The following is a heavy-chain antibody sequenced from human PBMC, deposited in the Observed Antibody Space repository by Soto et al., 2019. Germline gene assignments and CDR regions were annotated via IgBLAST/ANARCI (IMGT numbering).Heavy chain of an antibody. Sequence: QVQLVQSGAEVKKPGASVMVSCKASGYSFTDYYTHWVRQAPGQGLEWMGLINPSGTYTKYAQKFQGRVTMTRDTSTSTVYMELSDLRSADTAVYYCLRETGTTVDFWGQGTLVTVSS. CDR2: INPSGTYT. V-gene: IGHV1-46*03. CDR1: GYSFTDYY. D-gene: IGHD1-7*01. J-gene: IGHJ4*02. CDR3: LRETGTTVDF.